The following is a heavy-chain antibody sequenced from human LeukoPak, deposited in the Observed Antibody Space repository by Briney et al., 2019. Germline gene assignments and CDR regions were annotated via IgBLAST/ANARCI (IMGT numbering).Heavy chain of an antibody. D-gene: IGHD3-22*01. V-gene: IGHV4-59*01. CDR2: LSYSGST. CDR3: ARGYYDSSGSYYFDY. J-gene: IGHJ4*02. CDR1: GASISAYY. Sequence: SETLSLTCTVSGASISAYYWNWIRQPPGKGLEWIGYLSYSGSTNSNPSLKSRVTISVDTSKNQFSLKLSSVTAADTAVYYCARGYYDSSGSYYFDYWGQGTLVTVSS.